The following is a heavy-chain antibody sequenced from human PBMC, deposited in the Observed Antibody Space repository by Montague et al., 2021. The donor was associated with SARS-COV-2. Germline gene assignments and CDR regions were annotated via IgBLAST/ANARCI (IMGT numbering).Heavy chain of an antibody. CDR2: VYFTGST. J-gene: IGHJ4*02. V-gene: IGHV4-59*08. D-gene: IGHD3-10*01. CDR1: GGSINEYY. CDR3: ARHRGFGDLWALDY. Sequence: SETLSLTYSVSGGSINEYYWSWIRQSPGKRLEWIGYVYFTGSTDYNPSLKSRVTISVDTSKNRFSLQLASVTAADTAVYYCARHRGFGDLWALDYWGQGTLVAVSS.